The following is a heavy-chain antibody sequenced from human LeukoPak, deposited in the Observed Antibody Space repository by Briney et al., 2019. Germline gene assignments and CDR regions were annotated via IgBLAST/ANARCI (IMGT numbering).Heavy chain of an antibody. Sequence: GASVKVSCKASGYTFTSYGISWVRQAPGQGLEWMGWISAYNGNTNYAQKLQGRVTMTIDTSTSTAYMELRSLRSDDTAVYYRARITMVRGVIFDWYFDLWGRGTLVTVSS. V-gene: IGHV1-18*01. CDR3: ARITMVRGVIFDWYFDL. D-gene: IGHD3-10*01. J-gene: IGHJ2*01. CDR1: GYTFTSYG. CDR2: ISAYNGNT.